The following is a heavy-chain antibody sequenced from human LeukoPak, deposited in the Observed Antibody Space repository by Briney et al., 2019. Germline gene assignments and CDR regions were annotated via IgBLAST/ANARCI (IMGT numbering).Heavy chain of an antibody. J-gene: IGHJ4*02. CDR1: GGSFSGYY. CDR2: INHSGST. V-gene: IGHV4-34*01. CDR3: ARLKRWLAHFDY. D-gene: IGHD6-19*01. Sequence: SETLSLTCAVYGGSFSGYYWSWIRQPPGKGLEWIGEINHSGSTNYNPSLKSRVTISVDTSKNQFSLKLSSVTAADTAVYYCARLKRWLAHFDYWGQGTLVTVSS.